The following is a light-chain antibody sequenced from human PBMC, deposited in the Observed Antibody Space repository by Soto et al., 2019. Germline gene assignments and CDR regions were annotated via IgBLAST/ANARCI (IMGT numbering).Light chain of an antibody. CDR3: QQYNSHSFYS. V-gene: IGKV1-5*03. CDR2: LAS. CDR1: QDVGSF. J-gene: IGKJ2*03. Sequence: DIQMAQSPSTLSASVGDTVTVTCRASQDVGSFLAWYQQKPGKAPKLLIYLASRLESGVPSRFGGSGSGTDFSLTISGLQPGDFATYFCQQYNSHSFYSFGQGTKLEIK.